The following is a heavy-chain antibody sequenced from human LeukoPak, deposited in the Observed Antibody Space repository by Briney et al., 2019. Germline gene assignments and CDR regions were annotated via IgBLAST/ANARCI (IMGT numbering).Heavy chain of an antibody. Sequence: SETLSLTCTVSGYSISSGYYWGWIRQPPGKGLEWIGSIYHSGSTYYNPSLKSRVTISVDTSKNQFSLKLSSVTAADTAVYYCARTLAYYYGSGSYPYSDYFDYWGQGTLVTVSS. CDR2: IYHSGST. CDR1: GYSISSGYY. V-gene: IGHV4-38-2*02. CDR3: ARTLAYYYGSGSYPYSDYFDY. D-gene: IGHD3-10*01. J-gene: IGHJ4*02.